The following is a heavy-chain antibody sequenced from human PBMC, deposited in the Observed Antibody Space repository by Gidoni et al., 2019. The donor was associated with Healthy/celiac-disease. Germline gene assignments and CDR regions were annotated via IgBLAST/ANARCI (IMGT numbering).Heavy chain of an antibody. J-gene: IGHJ5*02. D-gene: IGHD6-19*01. CDR3: ARGPPDRLVRAGNWFDP. CDR2: IYHSGST. CDR1: GGSISSSNW. V-gene: IGHV4-4*02. Sequence: QVQLQESGPGLVKPSGTLSLTCAVSGGSISSSNWWSWVRQPPGKGLGWIGEIYHSGSTNYNPSLKGRVTISVDKSKDQFSLKLSSVTAADTAVYYCARGPPDRLVRAGNWFDPWGQGTLVTVSS.